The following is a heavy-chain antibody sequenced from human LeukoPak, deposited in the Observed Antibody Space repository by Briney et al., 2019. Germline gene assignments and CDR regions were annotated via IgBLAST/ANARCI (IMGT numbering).Heavy chain of an antibody. CDR1: GGSISSYY. CDR2: ISYSGST. D-gene: IGHD3-10*01. V-gene: IGHV4-59*08. CDR3: AVLWFGELVNDY. J-gene: IGHJ4*02. Sequence: PSETLSLTCSVSGGSISSYYWSWLRQPPGMGLEWIGYISYSGSTNYNPSLKSRVTMSVDTSKNQFSLKLSSVTAADTAVYYCAVLWFGELVNDYWGQGTLVTVSS.